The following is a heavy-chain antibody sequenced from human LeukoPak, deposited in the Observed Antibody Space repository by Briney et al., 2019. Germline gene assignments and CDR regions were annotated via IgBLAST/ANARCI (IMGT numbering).Heavy chain of an antibody. V-gene: IGHV1-2*02. CDR2: INPNSGGT. CDR1: GGTFSSYA. D-gene: IGHD6-13*01. CDR3: ARAIAAAGGDY. J-gene: IGHJ4*02. Sequence: ASVKVSCKASGGTFSSYAISWVRQAPGQGLEWMGGINPNSGGTNYAQKFQGRVTMTRDTSISTAYMELSRLRSDDTAVYYCARAIAAAGGDYWGQGTLVTVSS.